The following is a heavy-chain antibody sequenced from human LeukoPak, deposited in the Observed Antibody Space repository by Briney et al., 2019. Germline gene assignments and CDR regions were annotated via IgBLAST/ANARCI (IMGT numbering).Heavy chain of an antibody. CDR1: GYTFTAYY. D-gene: IGHD1-7*01. CDR2: INPSGGST. Sequence: ASVKVSCKASGYTFTAYYVHWVRQAPGQGLEWMGIINPSGGSTSYAQKFQGRVTVTRDTSTNTVQMELSSLKSEDTAVYYCARGYDGATMLNYFDPWGQGTLVTVSP. J-gene: IGHJ5*02. V-gene: IGHV1-46*01. CDR3: ARGYDGATMLNYFDP.